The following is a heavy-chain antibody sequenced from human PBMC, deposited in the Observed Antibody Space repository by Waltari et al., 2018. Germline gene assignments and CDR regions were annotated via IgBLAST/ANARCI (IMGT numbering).Heavy chain of an antibody. J-gene: IGHJ6*02. CDR1: GFTFDDYG. V-gene: IGHV3-20*04. CDR3: ARAMDEDYSVYYSYYGMDV. CDR2: INWNGGST. D-gene: IGHD2-21*01. Sequence: EVQLVESGGGVVRPGGSLRLSCAASGFTFDDYGMSWVRQAPGKGLGLVSGINWNGGSTGYADSVKGRFTISRDNAKNSLYLQMNSLRAEDTAFYYCARAMDEDYSVYYSYYGMDVWGQVTTVTVSS.